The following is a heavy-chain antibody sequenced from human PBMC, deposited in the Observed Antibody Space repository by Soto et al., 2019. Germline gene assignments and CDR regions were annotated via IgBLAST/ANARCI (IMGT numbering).Heavy chain of an antibody. CDR1: GGSISSGDYY. Sequence: QVQLQESGPGLVKPSQTLSLTCTVSGGSISSGDYYWSWIRQPPGKGLEWIGYIYYSGSTYYNPSLKSRVTISVDTSKNQFSLKLSSVTAADTAVYYCARSAKDYYYYYGMDVWGQGTTVTVSS. J-gene: IGHJ6*02. CDR2: IYYSGST. V-gene: IGHV4-30-4*01. CDR3: ARSAKDYYYYYGMDV.